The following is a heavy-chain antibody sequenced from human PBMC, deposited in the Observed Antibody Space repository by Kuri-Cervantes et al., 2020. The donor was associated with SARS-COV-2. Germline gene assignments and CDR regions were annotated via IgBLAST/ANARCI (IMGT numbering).Heavy chain of an antibody. CDR2: IYYSGST. CDR3: ARRVPPLAAYNWFDL. J-gene: IGHJ5*02. V-gene: IGHV4-39*01. D-gene: IGHD2-15*01. CDR1: GGSISSISYY. Sequence: SETLSLTCTVSGGSISSISYYWGWIRQPPGKGLEWIGSIYYSGSTYYNPTLKSRFTISVDTSKNQFSLKLSLVTAADTAVYYCARRVPPLAAYNWFDLWGQGTLVTVSS.